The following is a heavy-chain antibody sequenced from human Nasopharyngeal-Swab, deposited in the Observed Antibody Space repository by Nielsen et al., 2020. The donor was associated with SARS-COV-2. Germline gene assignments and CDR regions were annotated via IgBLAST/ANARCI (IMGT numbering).Heavy chain of an antibody. V-gene: IGHV1-2*06. CDR1: GYTFTGYY. J-gene: IGHJ5*02. D-gene: IGHD5-18*01. CDR2: INPNSGGT. CDR3: AREPRYSYGLFDP. Sequence: ASVKVSCKASGYTFTGYYMHCVRQAPGQGLEWMGRINPNSGGTNYAQKFQGRVTMTRDTSISTAYMELSRLRSDDTAVYYCAREPRYSYGLFDPWGQGTLVTVSS.